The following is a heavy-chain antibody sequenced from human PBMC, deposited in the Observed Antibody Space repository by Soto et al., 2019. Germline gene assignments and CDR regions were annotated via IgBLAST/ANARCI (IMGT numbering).Heavy chain of an antibody. CDR1: GFTFYSSA. J-gene: IGHJ4*02. V-gene: IGHV3-23*01. D-gene: IGHD1-26*01. CDR3: AKPSGGSYPESRVFDS. Sequence: GGSLRLSCAASGFTFYSSAMSWVRQAPGKGLEWVSAISTTGGNTLYADSVKGRFTISRDNSKNTLYLQMNSLRAEDTAIYYCAKPSGGSYPESRVFDSWGQGTRVTVSS. CDR2: ISTTGGNT.